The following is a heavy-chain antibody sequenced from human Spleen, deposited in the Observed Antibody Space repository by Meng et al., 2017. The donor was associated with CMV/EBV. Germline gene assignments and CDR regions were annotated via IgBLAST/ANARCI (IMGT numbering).Heavy chain of an antibody. CDR2: IRYDGSNE. D-gene: IGHD2-21*02. CDR1: GFTFSSYG. V-gene: IGHV3-30*02. CDR3: ARRRVVTSTSYYGMVL. Sequence: GESLKISCAASGFTFSSYGLHWVRQAPGKGLEWVAFIRYDGSNEYYIDSVKGRFTISRDNSKNTLYLQMNSLRTEDTAVYYCARRRVVTSTSYYGMVLWGQGTTVTVSS. J-gene: IGHJ6*02.